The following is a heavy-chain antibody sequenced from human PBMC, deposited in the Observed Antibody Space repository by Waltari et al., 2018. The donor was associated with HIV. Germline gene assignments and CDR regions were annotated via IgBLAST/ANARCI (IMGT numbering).Heavy chain of an antibody. V-gene: IGHV1-8*01. J-gene: IGHJ6*02. CDR3: ARLGYCSSTSCYYYYYYGMDV. Sequence: QVQLVQSGAEVKKPGASVKVSCKASGYTFTSYDINWVRQATGQGLGWMGWMNPNSGNTGYGQKFQGRVTMTRNTSISTAYMELSSLRSEDTAVYYCARLGYCSSTSCYYYYYYGMDVWGQGTTVTVSS. CDR1: GYTFTSYD. D-gene: IGHD2-2*01. CDR2: MNPNSGNT.